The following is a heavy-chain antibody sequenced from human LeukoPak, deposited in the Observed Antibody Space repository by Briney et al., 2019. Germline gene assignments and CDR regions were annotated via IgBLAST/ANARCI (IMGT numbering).Heavy chain of an antibody. CDR3: ARDTIVVVPGWATHWFDP. J-gene: IGHJ5*02. D-gene: IGHD2-2*01. Sequence: GASVKVSCKASGYTFTSYGISWVRQAPGQGLEWMGWISAYNGNTNYAQKLQGRVTMTTDTSTSTAYMELRSLRSDDTAVYYRARDTIVVVPGWATHWFDPWGQGTLVTVSS. CDR2: ISAYNGNT. CDR1: GYTFTSYG. V-gene: IGHV1-18*01.